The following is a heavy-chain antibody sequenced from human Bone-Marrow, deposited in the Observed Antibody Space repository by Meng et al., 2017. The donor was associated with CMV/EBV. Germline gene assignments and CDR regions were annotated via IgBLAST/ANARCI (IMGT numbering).Heavy chain of an antibody. CDR1: GFTVSSNY. J-gene: IGHJ5*02. D-gene: IGHD3-22*01. CDR3: ARDLDSYDSSAYYET. CDR2: IKQDGSEK. Sequence: GGSLRLSCAASGFTVSSNYMSWVRQAPGKGLEWVANIKQDGSEKYYVDSVKGRFTISRDNAKNSLYLQMNSLRAEDTAVYYCARDLDSYDSSAYYETWGQGTLVTVSS. V-gene: IGHV3-7*01.